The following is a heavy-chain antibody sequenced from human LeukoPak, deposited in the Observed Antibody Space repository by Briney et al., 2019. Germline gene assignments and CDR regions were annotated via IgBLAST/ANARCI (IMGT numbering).Heavy chain of an antibody. D-gene: IGHD3-16*01. J-gene: IGHJ4*02. CDR3: ARGGFRACDY. CDR2: TYYSGYP. Sequence: AEPLSLMCSLCGRPLSLYHWRCLPHSPGKALELIGYTYYSGYPNYNPSLKSRVTISLDTSKNQSSLKLSSVTAADTAMYYCARGGFRACDYWGQGTLVTVSS. CDR1: GRPLSLYH. V-gene: IGHV4-59*08.